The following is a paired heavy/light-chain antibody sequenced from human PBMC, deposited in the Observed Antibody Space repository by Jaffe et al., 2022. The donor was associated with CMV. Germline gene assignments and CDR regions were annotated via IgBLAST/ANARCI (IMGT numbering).Light chain of an antibody. Sequence: EIVLTQSPATLSLSPGERATLSCRASQSVSSYLAWYQQKPGQAPRLLIYDASNRATGIPARFSGSGSGTDFTLTISSLEPEDFAVYYCQQRSNWLFGQGTRLEIK. CDR2: DAS. CDR3: QQRSNWL. J-gene: IGKJ5*01. CDR1: QSVSSY. V-gene: IGKV3-11*01.
Heavy chain of an antibody. CDR2: IYTSGST. J-gene: IGHJ4*02. D-gene: IGHD3-10*01. CDR1: GGSISSYY. Sequence: QVQLQESGPGLVKPSETLSLTCTVSGGSISSYYWSWIRQPAGKGLEWIGRIYTSGSTNYNPSLKSRVTMSVDTSKNQFSLKLSSVTAADTAVYYCAGELLWFGEFPSYFDYWGQGTLVTVSS. CDR3: AGELLWFGEFPSYFDY. V-gene: IGHV4-4*07.